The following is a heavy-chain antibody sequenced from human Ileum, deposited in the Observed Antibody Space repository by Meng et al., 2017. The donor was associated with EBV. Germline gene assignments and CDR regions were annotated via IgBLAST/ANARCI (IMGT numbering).Heavy chain of an antibody. D-gene: IGHD6-19*01. J-gene: IGHJ4*02. CDR2: IYHSGDS. CDR3: ARDPIPVPGRNFDY. V-gene: IGHV4-4*03. Sequence: VQLTGSVPGLGRPPGALPLPCPVSVDPSSSNRWWNWVRQPPGKGLEWIGDIYHSGDSNYNPSLKSRVTISLDNSNNQFSLTLSSVTAADTAVYYCARDPIPVPGRNFDYWGQGTLVTVSS. CDR1: VDPSSSNRW.